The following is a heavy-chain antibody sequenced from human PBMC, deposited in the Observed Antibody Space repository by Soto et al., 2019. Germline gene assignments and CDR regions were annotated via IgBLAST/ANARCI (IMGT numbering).Heavy chain of an antibody. J-gene: IGHJ4*02. V-gene: IGHV3-48*02. CDR3: ARSVEGHFDY. Sequence: EVQLVESGGDLVQRGGSLRLSCVASGFTFSVYSMNWVRQAPGKGLEWFAYITSDMRTINYVDSVKGRFTISRDNAKNSVYLQMNNLRDEDTAVYYCARSVEGHFDYWGQGTVVTVSS. CDR2: ITSDMRTI. D-gene: IGHD6-19*01. CDR1: GFTFSVYS.